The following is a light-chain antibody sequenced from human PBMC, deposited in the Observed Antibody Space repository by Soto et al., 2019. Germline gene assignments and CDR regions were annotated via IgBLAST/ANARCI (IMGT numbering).Light chain of an antibody. CDR3: QQYGSLSWT. Sequence: IVLTQSPGTLSLSPGDRATLSCRASQSVSSYLAWYQQKPGQAPRLLIYDASNRATGIPDRFSGSGSGTDFTLTITRLEPEDFAVYYCQQYGSLSWTFGQGTKVDIK. CDR2: DAS. J-gene: IGKJ1*01. CDR1: QSVSSY. V-gene: IGKV3-20*01.